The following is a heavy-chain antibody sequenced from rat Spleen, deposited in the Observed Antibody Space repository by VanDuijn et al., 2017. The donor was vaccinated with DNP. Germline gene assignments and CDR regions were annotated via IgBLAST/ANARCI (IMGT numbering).Heavy chain of an antibody. Sequence: EVQLVESGGGLVQPGRSLKLSCAASGFTFSNYDMAWVRQAPTTGLEWVASISPRGGSTYYRDSVKGRFTISRDNAKSTLYLQMDSLRSEDTATYYCATLYSSYISTYFDYWGQGVMVTVSS. CDR3: ATLYSSYISTYFDY. J-gene: IGHJ2*01. CDR2: ISPRGGST. V-gene: IGHV5S23*01. D-gene: IGHD1-2*01. CDR1: GFTFSNYD.